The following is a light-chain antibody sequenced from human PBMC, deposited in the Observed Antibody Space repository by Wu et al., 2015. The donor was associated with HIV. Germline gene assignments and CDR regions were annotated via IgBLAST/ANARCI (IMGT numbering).Light chain of an antibody. CDR2: GGS. CDR1: QSISRSY. Sequence: EIVLTQSPGTLSVPPGERATLSCRASQSISRSYLAWYQQKPGQAPRLLIYGGSSRATGIPDRFSGSESGTDFTLTISRLEPEDFAVYYCQLYGTSPQVTFGGGTKVEIK. V-gene: IGKV3-20*01. CDR3: QLYGTSPQVT. J-gene: IGKJ4*01.